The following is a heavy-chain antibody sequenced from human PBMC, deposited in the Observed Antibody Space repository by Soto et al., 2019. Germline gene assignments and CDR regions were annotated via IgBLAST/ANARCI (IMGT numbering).Heavy chain of an antibody. Sequence: GGSLRLSCAASGVTFTTYWMSWVCQVPGKGLEWVANVNQDGSEKYYVDSVRGRFTISRDNANNSLYLQMNSLRAEDTAVYYCARAPPYSSRWYFNYWGQGTLVTVSS. V-gene: IGHV3-7*05. J-gene: IGHJ4*02. D-gene: IGHD2-2*01. CDR3: ARAPPYSSRWYFNY. CDR1: GVTFTTYW. CDR2: VNQDGSEK.